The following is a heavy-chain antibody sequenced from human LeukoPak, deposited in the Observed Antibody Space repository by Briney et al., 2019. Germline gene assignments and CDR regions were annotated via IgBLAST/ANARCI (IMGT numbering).Heavy chain of an antibody. CDR2: ISSSSSYI. V-gene: IGHV3-21*01. D-gene: IGHD2-15*01. CDR3: ASFGYCSGGSCFDY. J-gene: IGHJ4*02. Sequence: GGSLRPSCAASGFTFSSYSMNWVRQAPGKGLEWVSSISSSSSYIYYADSVKGRFTISRDNAKNSLYLQMNSLRAEDTAVYYCASFGYCSGGSCFDYWGQGTLVTVSS. CDR1: GFTFSSYS.